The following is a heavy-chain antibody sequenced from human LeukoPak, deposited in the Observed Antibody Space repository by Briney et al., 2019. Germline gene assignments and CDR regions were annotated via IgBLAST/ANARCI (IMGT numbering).Heavy chain of an antibody. Sequence: GVSLRLSCAASGFTFGSYSMNWVRQAPGERLEWVSSISSSSSYIYYADSVKGRFTISRDNAENSLYLQMNSLRAEDSAIYYCARGSGWNVGRVFDYWGQGTLVTVSS. D-gene: IGHD6-19*01. V-gene: IGHV3-21*04. J-gene: IGHJ4*02. CDR3: ARGSGWNVGRVFDY. CDR1: GFTFGSYS. CDR2: ISSSSSYI.